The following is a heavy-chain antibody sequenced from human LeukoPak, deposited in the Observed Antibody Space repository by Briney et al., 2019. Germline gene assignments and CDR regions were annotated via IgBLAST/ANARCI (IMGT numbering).Heavy chain of an antibody. CDR1: GGSISSGGYS. CDR2: IYHSGST. Sequence: SQTLSLTCAVSGGSISSGGYSWSWIWQPPGKGLEWIGYIYHSGSTYYNPSLKSRVTISVDRSKNQFSLKLSSVTAADTAVYYCARASSSWYGPAFDPWGQGTLVTVSS. V-gene: IGHV4-30-2*01. CDR3: ARASSSWYGPAFDP. D-gene: IGHD6-13*01. J-gene: IGHJ5*02.